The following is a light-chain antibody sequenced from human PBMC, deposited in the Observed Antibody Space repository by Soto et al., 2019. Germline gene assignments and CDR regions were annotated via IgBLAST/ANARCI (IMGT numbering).Light chain of an antibody. V-gene: IGKV1-5*01. CDR2: HAS. CDR3: QQYNSYS. Sequence: DIELTQSPSTLSASVGDRGTMSCRASESMSNCLAWYPQKPGTAPKVLIYHASNLQSGVPSRFSGSGSGTEFPLTISSLQPDYFATYYCQQYNSYSFGQGTKVDIK. J-gene: IGKJ1*01. CDR1: ESMSNC.